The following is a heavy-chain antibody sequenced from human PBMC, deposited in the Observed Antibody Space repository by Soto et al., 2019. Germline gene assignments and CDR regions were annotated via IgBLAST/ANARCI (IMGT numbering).Heavy chain of an antibody. J-gene: IGHJ6*02. CDR1: GFTFSSYA. Sequence: GGSLRLSCAASGFTFSSYAMSWVRQAPGKGLEWVSAISGSGGSTYYADSVKGRSTISRDNSKNTLYLQMNSLRAEDTAVYYCAKGAGYSTLHGMDVWGQGTTVTVSS. CDR3: AKGAGYSTLHGMDV. D-gene: IGHD6-13*01. CDR2: ISGSGGST. V-gene: IGHV3-23*01.